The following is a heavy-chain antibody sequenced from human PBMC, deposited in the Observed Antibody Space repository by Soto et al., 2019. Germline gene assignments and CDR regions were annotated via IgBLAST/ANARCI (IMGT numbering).Heavy chain of an antibody. CDR3: AKNQERELPRVIDF. D-gene: IGHD1-7*01. CDR1: GLTFSNYA. V-gene: IGHV3-23*01. J-gene: IGHJ4*02. Sequence: GGSLRLSCATSGLTFSNYAMSWVRQAPGGGLEWVSSMSGSSSTTYYADSVRGRSTIFRDRSKNTLYLQMSSLRAEDTALYYCAKNQERELPRVIDFWGQGTLVTVSS. CDR2: MSGSSSTT.